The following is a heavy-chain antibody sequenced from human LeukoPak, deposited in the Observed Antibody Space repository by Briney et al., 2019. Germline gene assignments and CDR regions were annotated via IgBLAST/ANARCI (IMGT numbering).Heavy chain of an antibody. CDR3: TRGGVDY. CDR1: GFTLSRNS. CDR2: IKTDGSQI. Sequence: GGSLRLSCAASGFTLSRNSMNWVRQAPGKGLEWVANIKTDGSQIYYVDSVKGRFAISRDNAKNSLYLQMNSLRAEDTAVYYCTRGGVDYWGQGTLVTVSS. J-gene: IGHJ4*02. D-gene: IGHD5-12*01. V-gene: IGHV3-7*01.